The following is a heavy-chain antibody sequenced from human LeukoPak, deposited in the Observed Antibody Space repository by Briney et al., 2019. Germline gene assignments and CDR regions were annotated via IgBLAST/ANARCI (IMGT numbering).Heavy chain of an antibody. CDR2: ISTSGTTI. J-gene: IGHJ4*02. Sequence: GGFLRLSCTASGFTFSSFEMNWVRQAPGKGLEWVSYISTSGTTIYYADSVKGRFTISRDNAENSLYLQMNSLRAEDTAIYYCASFSDYWGRGTLVTVSS. CDR3: ASFSDY. V-gene: IGHV3-48*03. CDR1: GFTFSSFE.